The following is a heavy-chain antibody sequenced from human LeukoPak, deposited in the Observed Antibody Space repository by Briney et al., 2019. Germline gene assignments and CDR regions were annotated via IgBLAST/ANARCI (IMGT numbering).Heavy chain of an antibody. Sequence: GGSLRLSCAASGFTFSSHWMSWVRQAPGKGLEWVANIKQDGREKYSMDSVKGRFTISRDNAKNSLYMQMNSLRAEDTAVYYCARDRNYDILTGYYKEGFFDYWGQGTLVTVSS. J-gene: IGHJ4*02. CDR3: ARDRNYDILTGYYKEGFFDY. D-gene: IGHD3-9*01. CDR1: GFTFSSHW. CDR2: IKQDGREK. V-gene: IGHV3-7*01.